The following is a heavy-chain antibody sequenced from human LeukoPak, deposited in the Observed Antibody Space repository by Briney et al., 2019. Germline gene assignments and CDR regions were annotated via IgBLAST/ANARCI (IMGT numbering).Heavy chain of an antibody. CDR1: GFTFTTYS. CDR2: ISSGSSAI. J-gene: IGHJ4*02. D-gene: IGHD2-2*01. Sequence: PGGSLRLSCEASGFTFTTYSMTWVRQAPGKGLEWVSIISSGSSAIFSADALKGRFTISRDNARNSLYLQMNSLRTEDTSVYYCAPHCSSASCPDYWGQGTLVTVSS. V-gene: IGHV3-21*01. CDR3: APHCSSASCPDY.